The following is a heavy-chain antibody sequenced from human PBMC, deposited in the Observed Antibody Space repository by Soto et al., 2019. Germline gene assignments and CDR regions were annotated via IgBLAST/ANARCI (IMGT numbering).Heavy chain of an antibody. CDR1: GGTFSSYA. Sequence: QVQLVQSGAEVKKPGSSVKVSCKASGGTFSSYAISWVRQAPGQGLEWMGGIIPIFGTANYAQKVQGRVTITADESTSTADMELSSLRSEDTAVYYCAREGRRWLQFLYFDYWGQGTLVTVSS. J-gene: IGHJ4*02. D-gene: IGHD5-12*01. V-gene: IGHV1-69*12. CDR2: IIPIFGTA. CDR3: AREGRRWLQFLYFDY.